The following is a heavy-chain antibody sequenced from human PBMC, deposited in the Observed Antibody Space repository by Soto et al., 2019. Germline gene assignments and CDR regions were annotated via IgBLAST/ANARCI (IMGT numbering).Heavy chain of an antibody. CDR1: GFIFSNYG. J-gene: IGHJ4*02. D-gene: IGHD1-1*01. V-gene: IGHV3-30*03. CDR3: ARDTDAYNDY. CDR2: IAHDESSR. Sequence: QVQLVESGGGVVQPGRSLRLSCGASGFIFSNYGMHWFRQAPGKGLEWVAVIAHDESSRSYADSVRGRFTISRDNSKNTLYLQMSSLRAEDTAVYYCARDTDAYNDYRGQGTLVTVSS.